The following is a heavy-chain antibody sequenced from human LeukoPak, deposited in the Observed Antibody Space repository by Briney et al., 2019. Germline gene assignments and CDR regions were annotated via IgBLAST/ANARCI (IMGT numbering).Heavy chain of an antibody. CDR2: IYHSGST. CDR3: ARAGSGSYYAGHYYYAMDV. V-gene: IGHV4-4*02. J-gene: IGHJ6*02. D-gene: IGHD3-10*01. Sequence: SGTLSLTCAVSGGSISSSNWWSWVRQPPGKGLEWIGEIYHSGSTNYNPSLKSRVTISVDTSKNQFSLKLTSVTAADTAVYYCARAGSGSYYAGHYYYAMDVWGQGTTVTVSS. CDR1: GGSISSSNW.